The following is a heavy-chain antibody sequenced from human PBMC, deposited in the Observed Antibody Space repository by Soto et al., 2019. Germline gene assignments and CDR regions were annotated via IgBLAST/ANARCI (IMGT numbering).Heavy chain of an antibody. CDR2: ITAYNGNT. CDR3: APYSYGLPAGY. CDR1: GYTFSSYG. J-gene: IGHJ4*02. Sequence: QVQLVQSGAEVKKPGASVKVSCKASGYTFSSYGISWVRQAPGQGLEWMGWITAYNGNTNYAQKLQGRATMTTDTSTSPAYMELRSLISYDTSVYYCAPYSYGLPAGYWGQGTLVTVSS. D-gene: IGHD5-18*01. V-gene: IGHV1-18*01.